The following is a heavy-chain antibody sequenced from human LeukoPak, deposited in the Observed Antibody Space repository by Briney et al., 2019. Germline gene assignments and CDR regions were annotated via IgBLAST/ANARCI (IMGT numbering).Heavy chain of an antibody. CDR3: ARDPAVSITGTRNY. Sequence: GGSLRLSCGASGLTVSDNYMSWVRQTPGKGLEWVSIIYSGGSIHYADSVLGRFTISRDDSKNTLYLQMNSLRAEDTAVYYCARDPAVSITGTRNYWGQGTLVTVSS. CDR2: IYSGGSI. CDR1: GLTVSDNY. D-gene: IGHD1-7*01. V-gene: IGHV3-66*01. J-gene: IGHJ4*02.